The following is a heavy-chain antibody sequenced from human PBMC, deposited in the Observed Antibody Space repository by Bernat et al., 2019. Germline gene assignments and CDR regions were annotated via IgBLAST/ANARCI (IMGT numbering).Heavy chain of an antibody. CDR2: IIPILGIA. Sequence: QVHLEQSATEVKKPGASVKVSCEASGYTFANYCIHWVRQAPGQGLEWMGRIIPILGIANYAQKFQGRVTITADKSTSTAYMELSSLRSEDTAVYYCAREQDTAMVFDYYYYGMDVWGQGTTVTVSS. J-gene: IGHJ6*02. D-gene: IGHD5-18*01. CDR3: AREQDTAMVFDYYYYGMDV. V-gene: IGHV1-69*09. CDR1: GYTFANYC.